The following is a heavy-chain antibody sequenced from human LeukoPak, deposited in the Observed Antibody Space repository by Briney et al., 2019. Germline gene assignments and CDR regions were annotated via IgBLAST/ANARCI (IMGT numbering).Heavy chain of an antibody. CDR3: ARWDYYDSSGFPNAFDI. V-gene: IGHV4-39*01. CDR1: GGSISSSSHY. CDR2: IYYSGST. D-gene: IGHD3-22*01. J-gene: IGHJ3*02. Sequence: SETLSLTCTVSGGSISSSSHYWGWIRQPPGKGLEWIGTIYYSGSTYYNPSLKSRVTISVDTSKNQFSLKLSSVTAADTAVYYCARWDYYDSSGFPNAFDIWGQGTMVTVSS.